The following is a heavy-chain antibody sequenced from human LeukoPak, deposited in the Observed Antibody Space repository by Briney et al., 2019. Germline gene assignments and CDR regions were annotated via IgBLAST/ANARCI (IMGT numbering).Heavy chain of an antibody. D-gene: IGHD4-17*01. CDR1: GYTFTSYY. Sequence: ASVKVSCKASGYTFTSYYMHWLRQAPGQGLEWMGIINPSGGSTSYAQKFQGRVTMTRDTSTSTVYMELSSLRSEDTAVYYCARAYSSRVTVDYWGQGTLVTVSS. CDR2: INPSGGST. CDR3: ARAYSSRVTVDY. J-gene: IGHJ4*02. V-gene: IGHV1-46*01.